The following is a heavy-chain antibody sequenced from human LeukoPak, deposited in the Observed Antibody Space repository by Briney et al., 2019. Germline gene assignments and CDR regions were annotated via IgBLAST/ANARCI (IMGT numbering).Heavy chain of an antibody. Sequence: ASVKVSCKASGYTFISYQMHWVRQAPGQGLEWMGIINPTGGSTSHAQKFQGRVTMTRDTSTSTVYMELSSLRSDDTAVYYCARVLTYYDFWSDYWGQGTLVTVSS. J-gene: IGHJ4*02. CDR3: ARVLTYYDFWSDY. CDR1: GYTFISYQ. CDR2: INPTGGST. D-gene: IGHD3-3*01. V-gene: IGHV1-46*01.